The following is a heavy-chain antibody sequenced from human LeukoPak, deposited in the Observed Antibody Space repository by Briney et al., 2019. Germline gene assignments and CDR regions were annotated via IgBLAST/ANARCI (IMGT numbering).Heavy chain of an antibody. D-gene: IGHD1-7*01. Sequence: GASVKVSCKASGGTFSSYAISWVRQATGQGLEWMGWMNPNSGNTGYAQKFQGRVTITRNTSISTAYMELSSLRSEDTAVYYCARAGTTYPQRWFDPWGQGTLVTVSS. CDR2: MNPNSGNT. V-gene: IGHV1-8*03. CDR3: ARAGTTYPQRWFDP. J-gene: IGHJ5*02. CDR1: GGTFSSYA.